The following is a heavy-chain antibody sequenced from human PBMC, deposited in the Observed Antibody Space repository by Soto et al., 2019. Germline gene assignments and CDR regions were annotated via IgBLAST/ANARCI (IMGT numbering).Heavy chain of an antibody. V-gene: IGHV4-4*07. J-gene: IGHJ4*02. Sequence: LSLTCTVSGGSIRGYYWSWIRQSAGMGLEWIGRMHTSGSTNYNPSLKSRFTISVDMSKNQISLRLTSVTAADTALYYCVRASMPKAHFDSWGQGTLVTVSS. CDR2: MHTSGST. CDR3: VRASMPKAHFDS. D-gene: IGHD2-2*01. CDR1: GGSIRGYY.